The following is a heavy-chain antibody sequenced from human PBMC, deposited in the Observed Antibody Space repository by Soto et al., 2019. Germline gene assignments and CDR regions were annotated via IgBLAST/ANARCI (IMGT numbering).Heavy chain of an antibody. Sequence: QVQLVESGGGVVQPGRSLRLSCAASGFTFSSYAMHWVRQAPGKGLEWVAVISYDGSNKYYADSVKGRFTISRDNSKNTLYLQMISLRAEDTAVYYCARDRLDVVVPAAILAYWGQGTLVTVSS. CDR2: ISYDGSNK. D-gene: IGHD2-2*02. V-gene: IGHV3-30-3*01. J-gene: IGHJ4*02. CDR3: ARDRLDVVVPAAILAY. CDR1: GFTFSSYA.